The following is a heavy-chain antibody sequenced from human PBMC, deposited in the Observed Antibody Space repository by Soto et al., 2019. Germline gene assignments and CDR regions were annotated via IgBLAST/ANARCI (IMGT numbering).Heavy chain of an antibody. CDR2: IIQSGET. V-gene: IGHV3-23*01. Sequence: GGSLRLSCAAXGFTFSTYTMSWVRQAPGEGLEWVSGIIQSGETFYADSVKGRFTISRDNSNNTLYLQMNSLRAEDTAVYYCAKVGNVGYYGSGSSPSAFDIWCQGTLVTVSS. D-gene: IGHD3-10*01. CDR3: AKVGNVGYYGSGSSPSAFDI. CDR1: GFTFSTYT. J-gene: IGHJ3*02.